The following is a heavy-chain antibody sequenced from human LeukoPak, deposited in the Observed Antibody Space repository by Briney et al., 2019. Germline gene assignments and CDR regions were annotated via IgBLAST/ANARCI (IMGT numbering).Heavy chain of an antibody. D-gene: IGHD1-26*01. V-gene: IGHV3-23*01. J-gene: IGHJ4*02. Sequence: GGSLRLSCAASGFTFSSYAMSWVRQAPGKGLEWVTAISGSGGSTYYADSVKGRFTISRDNSRNTLYLQMNSLRAEDTAVYYCAKGPSRRGELLGFWGQGTLVTVSS. CDR3: AKGPSRRGELLGF. CDR1: GFTFSSYA. CDR2: ISGSGGST.